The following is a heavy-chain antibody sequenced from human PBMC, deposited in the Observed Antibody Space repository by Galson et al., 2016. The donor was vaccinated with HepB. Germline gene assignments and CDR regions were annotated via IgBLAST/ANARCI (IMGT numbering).Heavy chain of an antibody. Sequence: LSLTCSVSGGSICSNYWSWIRQPPGKGLEWIGYIFSSGSTKYNPSLKSRVTISVDTPKNQFSLKLSSVAAADTAMYYCARGSYESQYWGQGTLVTVSS. CDR1: GGSICSNY. CDR3: ARGSYESQY. D-gene: IGHD5-12*01. CDR2: IFSSGST. V-gene: IGHV4-59*01. J-gene: IGHJ4*02.